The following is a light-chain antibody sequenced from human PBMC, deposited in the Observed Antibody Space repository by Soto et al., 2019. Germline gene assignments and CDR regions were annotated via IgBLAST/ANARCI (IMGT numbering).Light chain of an antibody. Sequence: EMVLAQSPGTLSLSPGERATLSCRASQSVTSTYLAWYQQRPGQAPRLLLYATSSRAIGVPDRFSGSGSGTDFTLTISRLEPEDFATYYCQHYGRSPMFGQGTKVDIK. CDR2: ATS. V-gene: IGKV3-20*01. CDR1: QSVTSTY. J-gene: IGKJ1*01. CDR3: QHYGRSPM.